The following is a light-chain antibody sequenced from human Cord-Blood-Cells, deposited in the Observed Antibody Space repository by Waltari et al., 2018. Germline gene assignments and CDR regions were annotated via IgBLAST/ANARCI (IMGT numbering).Light chain of an antibody. CDR2: LGS. CDR1: QSLLHSNGYNY. J-gene: IGKJ2*01. Sequence: DIVMTQSPLSLPITPGEPASISCASSQSLLHSNGYNYLDWYLQKPGQSPQLLIYLGSNRTSGGPARFSGSRSGTDFTLKISRVEAEDVGVYYCMQALQTPYTFGQGTKLEIK. CDR3: MQALQTPYT. V-gene: IGKV2-28*01.